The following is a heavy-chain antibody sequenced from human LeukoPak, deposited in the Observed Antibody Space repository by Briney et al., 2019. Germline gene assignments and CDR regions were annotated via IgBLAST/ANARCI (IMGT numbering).Heavy chain of an antibody. V-gene: IGHV3-30*03. Sequence: PGGSLRLSCAASGFTFSSYGMHWVRQAPGKGLEWVAVISYDGSNKYYADSVKGRFTISRDNSKNTLYLQMYSLRAEDTAVYYCARVMLFGVVASDYWGQGTLVTVSS. CDR1: GFTFSSYG. J-gene: IGHJ4*02. D-gene: IGHD3-3*01. CDR3: ARVMLFGVVASDY. CDR2: ISYDGSNK.